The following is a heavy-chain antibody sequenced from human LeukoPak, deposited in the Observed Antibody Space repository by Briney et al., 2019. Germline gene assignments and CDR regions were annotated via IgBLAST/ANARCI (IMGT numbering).Heavy chain of an antibody. CDR3: ATARPGSY. D-gene: IGHD1-14*01. CDR1: GFTFSSYA. Sequence: GSLRLSCAASGFTFSSYAMNWVRQAPGKGLEWVSAISASGGTTYSADSLKGRFTISRDNSKNTLYLQMNSLRAEDTAVYYCATARPGSYWGQGILVTVSS. V-gene: IGHV3-23*01. CDR2: ISASGGTT. J-gene: IGHJ4*02.